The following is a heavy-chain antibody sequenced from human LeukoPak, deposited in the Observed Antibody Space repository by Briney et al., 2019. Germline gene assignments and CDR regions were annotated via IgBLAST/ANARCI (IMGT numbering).Heavy chain of an antibody. V-gene: IGHV3-30*02. D-gene: IGHD3-10*01. Sequence: GGSLRLSCAASGFTFSSSGMHWVRQAPGRGLEWVAFIRNDETNTYYAGSVKGRFTISRDNSKNILYLQMNSLRSEDTAVYHCAKDRVLSDYWGQGTLVTVSS. CDR3: AKDRVLSDY. J-gene: IGHJ4*02. CDR1: GFTFSSSG. CDR2: IRNDETNT.